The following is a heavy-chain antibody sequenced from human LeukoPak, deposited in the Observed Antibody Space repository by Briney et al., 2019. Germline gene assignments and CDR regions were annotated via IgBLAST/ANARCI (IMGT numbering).Heavy chain of an antibody. CDR3: ARDLTWEEGGTWSIVVVNDAFDI. CDR2: IGSSGTAV. V-gene: IGHV3-48*01. J-gene: IGHJ3*02. CDR1: GFTFSNYN. Sequence: PGRSLRLSCAASGFTFSNYNMNWVRHAPGKRLEWVSYIGSSGTAVSYADSVKGRFTISRDNAKNSLYLQMDSLRAEDTAVYYCARDLTWEEGGTWSIVVVNDAFDIWGQGTMVTVSS. D-gene: IGHD3-22*01.